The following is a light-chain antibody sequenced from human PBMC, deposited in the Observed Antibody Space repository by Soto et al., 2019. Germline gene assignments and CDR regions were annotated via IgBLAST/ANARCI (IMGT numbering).Light chain of an antibody. CDR1: QSIISS. J-gene: IGKJ1*01. CDR3: QQGYSTPRT. Sequence: DIQMTQSPSSLSASVGDRVTITCRASQSIISSLNWYHQTAGKAPKLLIYDTSSLQSGVPPRFIGRGSGTDFTLTIRSLQPEAFASYYCQQGYSTPRTFGQGTKVDI. V-gene: IGKV1-39*01. CDR2: DTS.